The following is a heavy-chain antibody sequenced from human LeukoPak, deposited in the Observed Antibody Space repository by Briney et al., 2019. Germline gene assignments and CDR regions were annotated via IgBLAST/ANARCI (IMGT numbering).Heavy chain of an antibody. CDR1: GGTFSSYA. D-gene: IGHD5-12*01. Sequence: SVKVSCKASGGTFSSYAINWVRQAPGQGLEWMGGIIPVFGTANYAQKFQGRVTMTRDTSTSTVYMELSGLRSEDTAVYYCARGSGYDWDFNWFDPWGQGTLVTVSS. CDR2: IIPVFGTA. J-gene: IGHJ5*02. CDR3: ARGSGYDWDFNWFDP. V-gene: IGHV1-69*05.